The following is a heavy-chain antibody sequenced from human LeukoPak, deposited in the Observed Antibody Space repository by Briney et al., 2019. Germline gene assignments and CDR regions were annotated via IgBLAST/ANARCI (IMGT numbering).Heavy chain of an antibody. D-gene: IGHD2-21*02. Sequence: PSETLSLTCIVSGGSITSYYRSWIRQSPGKGLEWVGFMYYSGTTNYNPSLKSRVTISLGMSKNQFSLKLSSVTAADTAVYYCARLPMAVTPHVDYWGQGTLVTVSS. CDR3: ARLPMAVTPHVDY. J-gene: IGHJ4*02. V-gene: IGHV4-59*01. CDR1: GGSITSYY. CDR2: MYYSGTT.